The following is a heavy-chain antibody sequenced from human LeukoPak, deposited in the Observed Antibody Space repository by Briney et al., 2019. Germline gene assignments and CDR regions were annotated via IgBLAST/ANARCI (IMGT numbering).Heavy chain of an antibody. V-gene: IGHV1-69*13. J-gene: IGHJ3*02. CDR2: IIPIFGTA. Sequence: GASVKVSCKASGGTFSSYAISWVRQAPGQGLEWMGGIIPIFGTANYAQKFQGRVTITADEPTSTAYMELSSLRSEDTAVYYCARVVTAHTYKGYAFDIWGQGTMVTVPS. CDR3: ARVVTAHTYKGYAFDI. CDR1: GGTFSSYA. D-gene: IGHD2-21*02.